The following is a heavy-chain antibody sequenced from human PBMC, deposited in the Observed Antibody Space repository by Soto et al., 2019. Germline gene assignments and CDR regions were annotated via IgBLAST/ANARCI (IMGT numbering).Heavy chain of an antibody. J-gene: IGHJ6*02. CDR3: ARDFVVGGPTINYYYGMDV. V-gene: IGHV3-23*01. Sequence: GGSLRLSCVASGFTLSTYAMSWVRQAPGKGLEWVSGITGSGGSTYYADSVKGRFTISRDNSKSTVSLHMNSLRAEDTAVYYCARDFVVGGPTINYYYGMDVWGQGTTVTVSS. D-gene: IGHD1-26*01. CDR1: GFTLSTYA. CDR2: ITGSGGST.